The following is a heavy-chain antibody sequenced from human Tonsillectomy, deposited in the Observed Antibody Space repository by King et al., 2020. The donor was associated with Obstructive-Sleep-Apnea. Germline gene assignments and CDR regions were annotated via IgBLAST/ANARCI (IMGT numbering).Heavy chain of an antibody. CDR3: AGDYTTDWTNWFDP. V-gene: IGHV3-30*02. CDR2: IRHAESSK. Sequence: GGAGGQAGGSVGRGWAAWGFACSTYGMHWVRQAPGKGMEWGACIRHAESSKYCGESVKGRFTISRDNSQSTLYLPMNSLGSEDTGVYYCAGDYTTDWTNWFDPWGQGTRVTVSS. J-gene: IGHJ5*02. CDR1: GFACSTYG. D-gene: IGHD3-3*01.